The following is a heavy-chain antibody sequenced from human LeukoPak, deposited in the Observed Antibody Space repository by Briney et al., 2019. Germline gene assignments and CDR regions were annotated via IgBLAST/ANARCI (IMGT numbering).Heavy chain of an antibody. CDR3: ARELAARQDLDY. J-gene: IGHJ4*02. CDR2: IDSSGRDT. Sequence: GGSLRLSCAASGFTLSSNSMNWVRQPPGKGLEWVSSIDSSGRDTYYAGSVKGRFTISRDNAKNSLYLQMNSLRAEDTAVYYCARELAARQDLDYWGQGTLVTVSS. D-gene: IGHD6-6*01. V-gene: IGHV3-21*01. CDR1: GFTLSSNS.